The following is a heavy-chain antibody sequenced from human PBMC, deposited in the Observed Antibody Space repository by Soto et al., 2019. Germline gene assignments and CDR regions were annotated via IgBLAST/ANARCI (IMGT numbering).Heavy chain of an antibody. CDR1: GFTFSSYS. D-gene: IGHD2-15*01. J-gene: IGHJ1*01. CDR3: ASAGIRFCSGGSCYPAPQYFQH. V-gene: IGHV3-48*01. Sequence: PGGSLRLSCAASGFTFSSYSMNWVRQAPGKGLEWVSYISSSSSTIYYADSVKGRLTISRDNAKNTLYLQMNSLRAEDTAVYYCASAGIRFCSGGSCYPAPQYFQHLGQGTLVTVSS. CDR2: ISSSSSTI.